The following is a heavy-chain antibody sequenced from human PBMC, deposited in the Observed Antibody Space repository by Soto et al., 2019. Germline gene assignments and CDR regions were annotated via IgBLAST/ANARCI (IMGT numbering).Heavy chain of an antibody. Sequence: QVQLVQSGAEVKKPGASVKVSCKASGYTFTSYAMHWVRQAPGQRPAWMGWINAGNGNTKYSQKFQGRVTITRDTSASTAYMELSSLRSEDTAVYYCARGDQGYYYYGRDVWGKGTTVTVSS. CDR2: INAGNGNT. J-gene: IGHJ6*04. CDR3: ARGDQGYYYYGRDV. D-gene: IGHD2-2*01. V-gene: IGHV1-3*01. CDR1: GYTFTSYA.